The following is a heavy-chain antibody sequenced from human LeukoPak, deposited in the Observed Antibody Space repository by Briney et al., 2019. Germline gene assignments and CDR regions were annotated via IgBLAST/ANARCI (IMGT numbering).Heavy chain of an antibody. D-gene: IGHD6-6*01. CDR3: ARLTRLSTSPDRYYLDY. J-gene: IGHJ4*02. CDR1: GDSISSYY. V-gene: IGHV4-4*09. CDR2: IYTSGGT. Sequence: SEALSLPCTVSGDSISSYYWRWIRQPPGKGLGWIGYIYTSGGTNYIPSLKGRVTISIDTSKNQFSLKLSSVTAADSAVYYCARLTRLSTSPDRYYLDYWGQGTLVTVSS.